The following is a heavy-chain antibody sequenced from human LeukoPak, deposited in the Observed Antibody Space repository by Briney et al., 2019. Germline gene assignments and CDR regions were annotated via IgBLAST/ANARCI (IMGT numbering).Heavy chain of an antibody. J-gene: IGHJ6*04. D-gene: IGHD2-2*01. V-gene: IGHV3-23*01. Sequence: PGGSLRLSCAASGFTFSSYAMSWVRQAPGKGLEWVSAFSGSGGSTYYADSVKGRFTISRDNSKNTLYLQMNSLRAEDTAVYYCAKAWGSDGYCSSTSCARYYYYGMDVWGKGTTVTVSS. CDR3: AKAWGSDGYCSSTSCARYYYYGMDV. CDR2: FSGSGGST. CDR1: GFTFSSYA.